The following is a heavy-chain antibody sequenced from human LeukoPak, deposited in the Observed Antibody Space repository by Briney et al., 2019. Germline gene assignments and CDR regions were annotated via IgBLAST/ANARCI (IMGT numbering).Heavy chain of an antibody. CDR1: GYSISSGYY. Sequence: SETLSLTCTVSGYSISSGYYWGWIRQPPGKGLEWIGSIYHSGGTYYNPSLKSRVTISVDTSKNQFSLKLSSVTAADTAVYYCARVAVGATYYYFDYWGQGTLVTVSS. D-gene: IGHD1-26*01. V-gene: IGHV4-38-2*02. CDR2: IYHSGGT. J-gene: IGHJ4*02. CDR3: ARVAVGATYYYFDY.